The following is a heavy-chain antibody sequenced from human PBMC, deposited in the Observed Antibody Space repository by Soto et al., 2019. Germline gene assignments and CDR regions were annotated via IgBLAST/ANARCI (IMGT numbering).Heavy chain of an antibody. Sequence: ASVKVSCKASGYTFTSYGISWVRQAPGQGLEWMGWISAYNGNTNYAQKLQGRVTMTTDTSTSTAYMELRSLRSDDTAVYYCARDTERETIKIFGVVSYYGMDVWGQGTTVTVSS. CDR1: GYTFTSYG. D-gene: IGHD3-3*01. CDR2: ISAYNGNT. V-gene: IGHV1-18*04. CDR3: ARDTERETIKIFGVVSYYGMDV. J-gene: IGHJ6*02.